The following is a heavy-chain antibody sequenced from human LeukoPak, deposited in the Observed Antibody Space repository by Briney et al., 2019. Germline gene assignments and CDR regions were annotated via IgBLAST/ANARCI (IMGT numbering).Heavy chain of an antibody. CDR3: GKDRDMTTVPSPDH. CDR2: IRDDESNK. Sequence: GGSLRLSCAASGFIFSSYGMHWVGQAPGKGLEWVSFIRDDESNKYYADSVKGRFILSRDYSSNTLYLQMNSLTPEDTAVYYCGKDRDMTTVPSPDHWGQGTPVTVSS. CDR1: GFIFSSYG. J-gene: IGHJ4*02. D-gene: IGHD4-17*01. V-gene: IGHV3-30*02.